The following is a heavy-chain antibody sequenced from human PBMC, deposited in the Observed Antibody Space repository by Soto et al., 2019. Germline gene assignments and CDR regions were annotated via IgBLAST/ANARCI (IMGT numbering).Heavy chain of an antibody. V-gene: IGHV3-73*01. CDR3: TREGYGVVIPSYYYYGMDV. J-gene: IGHJ6*02. CDR2: IRSKANSYAT. D-gene: IGHD3-3*01. Sequence: PGGSLRLSCAASGFTFSGSAMHWVRQASGKGLEWVGRIRSKANSYATAYAASVKGRFTISRDDSKNTAYLQMNSLKTEDTAVYYCTREGYGVVIPSYYYYGMDVWGQGTTVTVSS. CDR1: GFTFSGSA.